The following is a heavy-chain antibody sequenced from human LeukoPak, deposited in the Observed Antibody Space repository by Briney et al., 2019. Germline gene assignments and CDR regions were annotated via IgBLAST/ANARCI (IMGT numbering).Heavy chain of an antibody. CDR2: ISGSGGST. Sequence: GGSLGLSCAASGFTFSSYAMSWVRQAPGKGPEWVSAISGSGGSTYYADSVKGRFTISRDNSKNTLYLQMNSLGAEDTAVYYCAKRQWLVRGYYYYYMDVWGKGTTVTVSS. CDR3: AKRQWLVRGYYYYYMDV. CDR1: GFTFSSYA. J-gene: IGHJ6*03. D-gene: IGHD6-19*01. V-gene: IGHV3-23*01.